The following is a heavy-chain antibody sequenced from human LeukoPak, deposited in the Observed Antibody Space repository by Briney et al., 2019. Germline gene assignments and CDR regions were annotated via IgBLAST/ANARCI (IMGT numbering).Heavy chain of an antibody. J-gene: IGHJ5*02. Sequence: SETLSLTCSVFDGSISNYYWSWIRQPPGKGLEWIGYAYYSGSTTYNPSPESRVTISVDTSKNQFSLKLTAVTAADTAVYYCARNSAVATSRSWFDPWGQGTLVTVSS. D-gene: IGHD6-19*01. CDR2: AYYSGST. CDR3: ARNSAVATSRSWFDP. CDR1: DGSISNYY. V-gene: IGHV4-59*08.